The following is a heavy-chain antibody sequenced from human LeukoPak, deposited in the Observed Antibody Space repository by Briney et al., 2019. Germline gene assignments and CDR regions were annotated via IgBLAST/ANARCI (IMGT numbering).Heavy chain of an antibody. CDR1: GGSFSGYY. CDR3: ARGFRRYGGIDY. D-gene: IGHD4-17*01. CDR2: INHSGST. J-gene: IGHJ4*02. V-gene: IGHV4-34*01. Sequence: PSETLSLTCAVYGGSFSGYYWSWIRQPPGKGLEWIGEINHSGSTNYNPSLKSRVTISVDTSKNQLSLKLSSVTAADTAVYYCARGFRRYGGIDYWGQGTLVTVSS.